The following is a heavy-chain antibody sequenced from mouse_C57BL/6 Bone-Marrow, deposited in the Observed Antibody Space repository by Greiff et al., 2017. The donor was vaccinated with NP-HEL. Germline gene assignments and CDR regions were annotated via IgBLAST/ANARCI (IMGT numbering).Heavy chain of an antibody. CDR3: ATNYYGSTRYAMDY. CDR2: ISNGGGST. J-gene: IGHJ4*01. D-gene: IGHD1-1*01. Sequence: EVKLMESGGGLVQPGGSLKLSCAASGFTFSDYYMYWVRQTPEKRLEWVAYISNGGGSTYYPDTVKGRFTISRDNAKNTLYLQMSRLKSEDTAMYYCATNYYGSTRYAMDYWGQGTSVTVSS. V-gene: IGHV5-12*01. CDR1: GFTFSDYY.